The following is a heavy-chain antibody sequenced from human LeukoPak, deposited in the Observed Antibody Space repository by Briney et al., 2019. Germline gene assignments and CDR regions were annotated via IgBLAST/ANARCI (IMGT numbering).Heavy chain of an antibody. V-gene: IGHV3-7*01. D-gene: IGHD6-19*01. Sequence: PGGSLRLSCAASGFTFSSYWMSWVRQAPGKGLEWVANIKQDGSEKYYVDSLKGRFTISRDNAKNSLYPQMNSLTAEDTAIYYCARSLRVAVAASYWGQGTLVTVSS. J-gene: IGHJ4*02. CDR1: GFTFSSYW. CDR2: IKQDGSEK. CDR3: ARSLRVAVAASY.